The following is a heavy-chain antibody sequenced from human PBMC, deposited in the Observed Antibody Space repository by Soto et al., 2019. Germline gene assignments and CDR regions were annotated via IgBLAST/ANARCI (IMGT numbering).Heavy chain of an antibody. Sequence: PSETLSLTCTVSGGSISSSSYYWGWIRQPPGKGLEWIGSIYYSGSTYYNPSLKSRVTISVDTSKNQFSLKLSPVTAADTAVYYCARHGRSIAAAGTVWFDPWGQGTLVTVSS. CDR2: IYYSGST. D-gene: IGHD6-13*01. J-gene: IGHJ5*02. CDR1: GGSISSSSYY. CDR3: ARHGRSIAAAGTVWFDP. V-gene: IGHV4-39*01.